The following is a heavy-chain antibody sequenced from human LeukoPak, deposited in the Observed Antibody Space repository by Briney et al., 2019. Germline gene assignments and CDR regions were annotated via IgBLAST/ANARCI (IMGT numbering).Heavy chain of an antibody. CDR3: ARSNSYAFDI. Sequence: GGSLRLSCAASGFTFSTYSMNWVRQAPGKGLEWVSSISSTSSYIYYADSVKGRFTISRDNAQKSLYLQMNSLRAEDTAVYFCARSNSYAFDIWGQGTMITVSS. J-gene: IGHJ3*02. CDR2: ISSTSSYI. V-gene: IGHV3-21*01. CDR1: GFTFSTYS.